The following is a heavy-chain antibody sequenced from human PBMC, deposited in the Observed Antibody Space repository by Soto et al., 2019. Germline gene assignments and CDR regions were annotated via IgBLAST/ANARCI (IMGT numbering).Heavy chain of an antibody. V-gene: IGHV4-31*03. J-gene: IGHJ4*02. Sequence: QVQLQESGPGLVKPSQTLSLTCTVSGGSISSGGYYWSWIRQHPGKGLEWIGYIYYSGSTYYNPSLKSRVTISVDTSKNQFSLKLSSVTAADTAVYYCARGAPFSRLGDYGDYGFDYWGQGTLVTVSS. CDR2: IYYSGST. CDR3: ARGAPFSRLGDYGDYGFDY. D-gene: IGHD4-17*01. CDR1: GGSISSGGYY.